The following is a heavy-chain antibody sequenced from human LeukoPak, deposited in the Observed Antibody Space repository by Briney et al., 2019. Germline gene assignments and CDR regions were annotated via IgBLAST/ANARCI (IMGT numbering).Heavy chain of an antibody. V-gene: IGHV3-74*01. Sequence: GGSLRLSCAASGFTFSSYWMHWVRQAPGKGLVWVSRINSDGSSTSYADSVKGRFTISRDNAKNTLYLQMNSLRAEDTAVYYCARVAAAGILVGWGQGTLVIVSS. J-gene: IGHJ4*02. CDR3: ARVAAAGILVG. D-gene: IGHD6-13*01. CDR1: GFTFSSYW. CDR2: INSDGSST.